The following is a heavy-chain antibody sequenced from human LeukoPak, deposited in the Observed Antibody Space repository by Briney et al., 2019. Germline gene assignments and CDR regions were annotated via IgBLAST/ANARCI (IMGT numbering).Heavy chain of an antibody. V-gene: IGHV4-59*11. Sequence: SVTLSLTCTVSGGSISSHYWSWIRQPPGKGLEWIGYIYYSGSTNYNPSLKSRVTISVDTSKNQFSLKLSSVTAADTAVYYCARDEYDFWSGSHMKWFDPWGQGTLVTVSS. D-gene: IGHD3-3*01. CDR1: GGSISSHY. CDR3: ARDEYDFWSGSHMKWFDP. J-gene: IGHJ5*02. CDR2: IYYSGST.